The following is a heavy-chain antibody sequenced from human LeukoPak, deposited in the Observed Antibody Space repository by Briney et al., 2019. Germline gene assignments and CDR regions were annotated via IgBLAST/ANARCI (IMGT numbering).Heavy chain of an antibody. CDR3: TTPGESGWHPLDY. J-gene: IGHJ4*02. CDR1: GFIFSNYA. CDR2: ISYDGSDK. V-gene: IGHV3-30*03. Sequence: GGSLRLSCAASGFIFSNYAMHWVRQAPDKGLEWVALISYDGSDKYYTDSVKGRFTTSRDNSKNTLYLQMNSLRAEDTAVYYCTTPGESGWHPLDYWGQGTLVTVSS. D-gene: IGHD6-19*01.